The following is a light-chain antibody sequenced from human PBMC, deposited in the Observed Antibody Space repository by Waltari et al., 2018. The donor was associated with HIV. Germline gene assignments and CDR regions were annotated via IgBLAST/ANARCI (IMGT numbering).Light chain of an antibody. Sequence: QTVVTQEQSFSVSPGGTVTLTCGCSSGSVSTSYYPTWYQQTPGQAPRTLIYSTNTRSSGVPDRFSGSILGNKAALTITGAQADDESDYYCVLFMGNGIWVFGGGTKLTVL. V-gene: IGLV8-61*01. CDR2: STN. CDR3: VLFMGNGIWV. J-gene: IGLJ3*02. CDR1: SGSVSTSYY.